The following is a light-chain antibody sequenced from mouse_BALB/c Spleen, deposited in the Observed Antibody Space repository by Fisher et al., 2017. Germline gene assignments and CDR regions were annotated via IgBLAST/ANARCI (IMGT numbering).Light chain of an antibody. CDR3: QQRSSYPPT. V-gene: IGKV4-59*01. CDR2: ATS. CDR1: SSVSY. J-gene: IGKJ5*01. Sequence: IVLTQTTAIMSASPGEKVTMTCSASSSVSYMHWYQQKSGTSPKRWIYATSNLASGVPARFSGSGSGTSYSLTISSMEAEDAATYYCQQRSSYPPTFGAGTKLELK.